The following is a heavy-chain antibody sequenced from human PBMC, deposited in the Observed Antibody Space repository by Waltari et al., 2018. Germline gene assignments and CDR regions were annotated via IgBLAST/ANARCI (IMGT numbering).Heavy chain of an antibody. CDR3: ARHLPDRGYRGYDLGSGWYLDY. CDR2: IIPIFGTA. D-gene: IGHD5-12*01. Sequence: QVQLVQSGAEVKKPGSSVKVSCKASGGTFSSYAISWVRQAPGQGLEWMGRIIPIFGTANYAQKFQGRVTITADKSTSTAYMELGSLRSEDTAVYYCARHLPDRGYRGYDLGSGWYLDYWGQGTLVTGSS. J-gene: IGHJ4*02. CDR1: GGTFSSYA. V-gene: IGHV1-69*08.